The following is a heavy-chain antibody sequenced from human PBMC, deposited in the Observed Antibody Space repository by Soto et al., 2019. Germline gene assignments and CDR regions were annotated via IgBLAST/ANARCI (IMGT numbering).Heavy chain of an antibody. Sequence: GESLKISCKGSGYSFTSYWIGWVRQMPGKGLEWMGIIYPGDSDTRYSPSFQGQVTISADKSISTAYLQWSSLKASDTAMYYCAGPSLIRYFDWSLDAFDIWGQGTMVTVSS. J-gene: IGHJ3*02. CDR2: IYPGDSDT. D-gene: IGHD3-9*01. CDR1: GYSFTSYW. CDR3: AGPSLIRYFDWSLDAFDI. V-gene: IGHV5-51*01.